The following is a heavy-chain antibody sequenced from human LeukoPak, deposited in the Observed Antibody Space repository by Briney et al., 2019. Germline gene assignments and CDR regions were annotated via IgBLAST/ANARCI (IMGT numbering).Heavy chain of an antibody. CDR1: GYTFTSYY. D-gene: IGHD5-24*01. Sequence: ASVKVSCKASGYTFTSYYMHWVRQAPGQGLEWMGWMNPNSGNTGYAQKFQGRVTMTRNTSISTAYMELSSLRSEDTAVYYCARATGNGRDGYSVDYWGQGTLVTVSS. V-gene: IGHV1-8*02. CDR3: ARATGNGRDGYSVDY. CDR2: MNPNSGNT. J-gene: IGHJ4*02.